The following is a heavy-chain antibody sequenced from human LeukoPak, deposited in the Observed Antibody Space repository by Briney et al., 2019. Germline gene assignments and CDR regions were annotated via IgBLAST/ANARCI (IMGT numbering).Heavy chain of an antibody. V-gene: IGHV1-2*02. D-gene: IGHD2-21*02. Sequence: ASAKVSCKASGYTFTGYYMHGVRQAPGQGLEWMGWINPNSGGTNYAQKFQGRVTMTRDTSISTAYMELSRLRSDDTAVYYCATVDRAYCGGDGYRPFDPWGQGTLVTVSS. J-gene: IGHJ5*02. CDR3: ATVDRAYCGGDGYRPFDP. CDR1: GYTFTGYY. CDR2: INPNSGGT.